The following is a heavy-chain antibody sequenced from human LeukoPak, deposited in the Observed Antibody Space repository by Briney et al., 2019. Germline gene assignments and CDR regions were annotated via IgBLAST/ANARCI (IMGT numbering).Heavy chain of an antibody. CDR3: ARDRTVIAVAGTGDAFDI. D-gene: IGHD6-19*01. J-gene: IGHJ3*02. Sequence: SVKVSCEASGGTFSSYAISWVRQAPGQGLEWMGKIIPILGIANYAQKFQGRVTITADKSTSTAYMELSSLRSEDTAVYYCARDRTVIAVAGTGDAFDIWGQGTMVTVSS. CDR2: IIPILGIA. V-gene: IGHV1-69*04. CDR1: GGTFSSYA.